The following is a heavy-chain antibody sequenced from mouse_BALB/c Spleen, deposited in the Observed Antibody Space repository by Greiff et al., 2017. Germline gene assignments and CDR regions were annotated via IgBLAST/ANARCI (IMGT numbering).Heavy chain of an antibody. Sequence: EVQLQQSGPELVKPGASVKMSCKASGYTFTSYVMHWVKQKPGQGLEWIGYINPYNDGTKYNEKFKGKATLTADKSSSTAYMQLSSLTSEDSAVYFCARRPTRGYYAMDYWGQGTSVTVSS. V-gene: IGHV1-14*01. CDR1: GYTFTSYV. J-gene: IGHJ4*01. D-gene: IGHD2-10*01. CDR2: INPYNDGT. CDR3: ARRPTRGYYAMDY.